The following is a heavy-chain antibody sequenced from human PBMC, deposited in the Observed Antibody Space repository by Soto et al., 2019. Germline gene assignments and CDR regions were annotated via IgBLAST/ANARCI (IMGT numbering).Heavy chain of an antibody. V-gene: IGHV3-23*01. CDR3: AKDIVYGGYSYHYYYGMDV. CDR1: GFTFSSYA. D-gene: IGHD5-18*01. Sequence: EVQLLESGGGLVQPGGSLRLSCAASGFTFSSYAMSWVRQAPGKGLEWVSAISGSGGSTYYADSVKGRFTISRDNSKNTLYLQMNSLRAEDTAVYYCAKDIVYGGYSYHYYYGMDVWGQGTTVTVSS. J-gene: IGHJ6*02. CDR2: ISGSGGST.